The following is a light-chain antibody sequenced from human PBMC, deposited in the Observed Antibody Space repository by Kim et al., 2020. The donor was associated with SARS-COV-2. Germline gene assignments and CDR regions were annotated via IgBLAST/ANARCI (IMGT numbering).Light chain of an antibody. J-gene: IGLJ3*02. V-gene: IGLV1-51*01. Sequence: QKVTISCSGSSSNIGNNFIFWYQQLPGTAPKLLIYDNDKRPSGIPDRFSGSKSGTSATLGITGLQTGDEADYYCGAWDSSLSVWLFGGGTKLTVL. CDR1: SSNIGNNF. CDR2: DND. CDR3: GAWDSSLSVWL.